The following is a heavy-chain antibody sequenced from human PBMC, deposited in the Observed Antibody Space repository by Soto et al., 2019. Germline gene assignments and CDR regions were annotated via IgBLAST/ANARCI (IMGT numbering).Heavy chain of an antibody. J-gene: IGHJ5*02. CDR1: GGSFSDYY. CDR2: IFYLGST. CDR3: ARHSIAVRRNNWFDP. V-gene: IGHV4-39*01. D-gene: IGHD6-19*01. Sequence: SETLSLTCAVYGGSFSDYYWGWIRQPPGKGLEWIGSIFYLGSTYYNPSLKSRVTMSVDTSKNQFSLKLRSVSAADTAMYYCARHSIAVRRNNWFDPWGQGTLVTVSS.